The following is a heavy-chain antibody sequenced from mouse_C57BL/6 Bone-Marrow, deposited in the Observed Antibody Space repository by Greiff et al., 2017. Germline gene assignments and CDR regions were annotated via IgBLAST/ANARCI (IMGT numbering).Heavy chain of an antibody. J-gene: IGHJ1*03. CDR1: GYTFTDYY. D-gene: IGHD2-4*01. CDR3: AIYYDPVGWYFDV. CDR2: INPNNGGT. V-gene: IGHV1-26*01. Sequence: EVQLQQSGPELVKPGASVKISCKASGYTFTDYYMNWVKQSHGKSLEWIGDINPNNGGTSYNQKFKGKATLTVDKSSSTAYMELRSLTSEDSAVYYCAIYYDPVGWYFDVWGTGTTVTVSS.